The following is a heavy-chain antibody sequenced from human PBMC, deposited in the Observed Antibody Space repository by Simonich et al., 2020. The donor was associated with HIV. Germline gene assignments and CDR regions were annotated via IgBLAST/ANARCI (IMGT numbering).Heavy chain of an antibody. V-gene: IGHV4-38-2*01. J-gene: IGHJ3*02. D-gene: IGHD3-10*01. CDR2: IFYSGTT. Sequence: QVQLQESGPGLVKPSETLSLTCAVSGYSISSGYYWGWIRQPPGKGLGWIGSIFYSGTTYYNPSLKSRVTISVDTSKNQFSLKLSSVTAADTDVYYCARRSAGDGEGFDIWGQGTMVTVSS. CDR1: GYSISSGYY. CDR3: ARRSAGDGEGFDI.